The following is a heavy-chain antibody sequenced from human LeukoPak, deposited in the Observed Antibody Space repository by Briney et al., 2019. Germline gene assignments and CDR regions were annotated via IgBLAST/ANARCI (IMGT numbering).Heavy chain of an antibody. CDR1: GYTFTGYY. CDR3: ARGHYDSSGYYLTDLDY. J-gene: IGHJ4*02. Sequence: ASVKVSCKASGYTFTGYYMHWVRQAPGQGLEWMGWINPNSGGTNYAQKFQGRVTMTRDTSISTAYMELSRLRSDDTAVYYCARGHYDSSGYYLTDLDYWGQGTLVTVSS. V-gene: IGHV1-2*02. CDR2: INPNSGGT. D-gene: IGHD3-22*01.